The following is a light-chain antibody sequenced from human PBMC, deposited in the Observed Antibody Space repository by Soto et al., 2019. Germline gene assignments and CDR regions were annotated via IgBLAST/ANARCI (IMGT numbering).Light chain of an antibody. Sequence: ELVLTQSPGTLSLSPGERATLSCRSSQSVSSSYLAWYQHKPGQTPRLLIYGASSRATGLPDRFSSSGSGTDFTPTSSSMEPEDFAVYYCQHYCNSPLYTFGQGTKLEI. CDR2: GAS. V-gene: IGKV3-20*01. CDR3: QHYCNSPLYT. CDR1: QSVSSSY. J-gene: IGKJ2*01.